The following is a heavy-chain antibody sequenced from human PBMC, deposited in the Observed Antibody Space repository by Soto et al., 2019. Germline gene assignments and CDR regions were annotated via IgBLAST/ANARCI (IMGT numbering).Heavy chain of an antibody. J-gene: IGHJ4*02. CDR2: IYYSGST. Sequence: QVQLQESGPGLVKPSETLSLTCTVSGGSVSSGSYYWSWIRQPPGKGLEWIGYIYYSGSTHHNPSLKSRVTMSVDTSKNQFSLKLSSVTAADTAVYYCARDYVTGDRFDFWGQGTLVTVSS. CDR3: ARDYVTGDRFDF. D-gene: IGHD7-27*01. CDR1: GGSVSSGSYY. V-gene: IGHV4-61*01.